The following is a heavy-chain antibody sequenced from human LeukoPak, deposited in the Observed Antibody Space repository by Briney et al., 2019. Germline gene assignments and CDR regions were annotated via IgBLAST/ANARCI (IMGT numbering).Heavy chain of an antibody. V-gene: IGHV3-30*02. CDR2: IRYDGSNK. D-gene: IGHD3-22*01. CDR3: ARDNYYEVHWFDP. Sequence: GGSLRLSCAASGFTFSSYGMHWVRQAPGKGLEWVAFIRYDGSNKYYADSVKGRFTISRDNSKNTLYLQMNSLRAEDTAVYYCARDNYYEVHWFDPWGQGTLVTVSS. CDR1: GFTFSSYG. J-gene: IGHJ5*02.